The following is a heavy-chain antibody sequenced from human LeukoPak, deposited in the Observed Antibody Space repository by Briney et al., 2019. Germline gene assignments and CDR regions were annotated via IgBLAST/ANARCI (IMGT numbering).Heavy chain of an antibody. CDR2: ISSSGGII. J-gene: IGHJ4*01. CDR3: AFPWGSSWFYSDC. V-gene: IGHV3-11*01. Sequence: PGGSLRLSCATSGFTFSDYHMNRIRQAPGKGLEWVSYISSSGGIIYYADSVKGRFTISRDNTKNSLYLQMNSLRAEDTAVYYCAFPWGSSWFYSDCWGQGTLVTVSS. CDR1: GFTFSDYH. D-gene: IGHD6-13*01.